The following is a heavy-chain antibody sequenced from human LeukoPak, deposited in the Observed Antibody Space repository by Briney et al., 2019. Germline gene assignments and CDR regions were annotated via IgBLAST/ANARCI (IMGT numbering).Heavy chain of an antibody. CDR2: ISSNAGSTI. CDR3: ASNVTTTPITTGGAFNI. D-gene: IGHD4-17*01. J-gene: IGHJ3*02. V-gene: IGHV3-48*03. CDR1: GFSFNSYE. Sequence: PGGSLTLACVASGFSFNSYEMNWVRQAPGKGLEGVAYISSNAGSTIYYADSVKGRFTISRDKAKNSLYLQMNSLRAEDTAVYYCASNVTTTPITTGGAFNIWGQGTMVTVSS.